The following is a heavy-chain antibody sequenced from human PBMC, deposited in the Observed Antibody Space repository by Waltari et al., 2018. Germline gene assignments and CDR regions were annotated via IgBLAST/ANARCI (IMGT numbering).Heavy chain of an antibody. V-gene: IGHV4-59*11. Sequence: QVQLQESGPGLVKPSETLSLTCTVAGGSISSHYWSWIRQPPGKGLEWIGYIYYSGSTNYNPSLKSRVTISVDTSKNQFSLKLSSVTAADTAVYYCARQKGDYSNWFDPWGQGTLVTVSS. J-gene: IGHJ5*02. D-gene: IGHD4-17*01. CDR1: GGSISSHY. CDR2: IYYSGST. CDR3: ARQKGDYSNWFDP.